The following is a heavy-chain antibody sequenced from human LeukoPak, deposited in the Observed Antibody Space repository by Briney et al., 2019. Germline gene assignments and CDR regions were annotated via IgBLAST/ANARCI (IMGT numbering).Heavy chain of an antibody. CDR1: GYTFTSYG. V-gene: IGHV1-18*01. Sequence: ASVKVSCKASGYTFTSYGISWVRQAPGQGLEWMGWISAYNGNTNYAQKLQGRVTMTTDTSTSTAYMELRSLRSDDTAVYYCAITRDIVVVPAAQFDYWGQGTLVTVSS. CDR3: AITRDIVVVPAAQFDY. D-gene: IGHD2-2*01. CDR2: ISAYNGNT. J-gene: IGHJ4*02.